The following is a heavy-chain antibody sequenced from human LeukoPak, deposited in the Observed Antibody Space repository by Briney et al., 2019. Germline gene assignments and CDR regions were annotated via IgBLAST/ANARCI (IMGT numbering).Heavy chain of an antibody. V-gene: IGHV3-7*01. J-gene: IGHJ4*02. CDR3: ARVSDYGGNGGLDY. CDR2: IKQDGSEK. D-gene: IGHD4-23*01. Sequence: GGSLRLSCAASGFTFSSYWMSWVRQAPGKGLEWVANIKQDGSEKYYVDSVKGRFTISRDNAKNSLYLQMNSLRAEDTAVYYCARVSDYGGNGGLDYWGQGTLVTVSS. CDR1: GFTFSSYW.